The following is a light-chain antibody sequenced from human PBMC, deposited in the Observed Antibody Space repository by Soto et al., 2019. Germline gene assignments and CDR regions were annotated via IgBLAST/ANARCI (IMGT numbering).Light chain of an antibody. CDR3: QQYERLPRT. V-gene: IGKV3-20*01. CDR2: GTS. J-gene: IGKJ1*01. Sequence: EIVLTQSPGTLSLSPGERATLSCRASQSVSSNYIAWYQQKPGQAPRLLIYGTSSRATGIPDRFTGSGSGTDFTLTISRLEPEDLAAYFCQQYERLPRTFGQGTRVEIK. CDR1: QSVSSNY.